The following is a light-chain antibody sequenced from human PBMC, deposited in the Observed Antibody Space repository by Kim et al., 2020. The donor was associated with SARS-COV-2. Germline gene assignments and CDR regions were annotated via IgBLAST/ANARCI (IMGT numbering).Light chain of an antibody. V-gene: IGLV4-69*01. CDR1: SGHSSYA. CDR2: LNSDGSH. CDR3: QTWGTGIHVV. Sequence: QLVLTQSPSASASLGASVKLTCTLSSGHSSYAIAWHQQQPEKGPRYLMKLNSDGSHSKGYGIPDRFSGSSSGAERYLTISSLQSEDEADYYCQTWGTGIHVVFGGGTQLTVL. J-gene: IGLJ2*01.